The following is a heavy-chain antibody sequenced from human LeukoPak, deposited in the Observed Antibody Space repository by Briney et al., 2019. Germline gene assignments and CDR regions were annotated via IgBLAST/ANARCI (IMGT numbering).Heavy chain of an antibody. J-gene: IGHJ5*02. Sequence: SETLSLTCLVSGGSLRGQHWNWIRQPPGKGLEWIGYIFSSGNTNSNPSLRSRLTLSLDASKNQFSLKLKSVTAADTAVYYCARDGGARSFTNGLNWFDPWGQGILVTVSS. CDR1: GGSLRGQH. CDR3: ARDGGARSFTNGLNWFDP. D-gene: IGHD2-8*01. CDR2: IFSSGNT. V-gene: IGHV4-59*11.